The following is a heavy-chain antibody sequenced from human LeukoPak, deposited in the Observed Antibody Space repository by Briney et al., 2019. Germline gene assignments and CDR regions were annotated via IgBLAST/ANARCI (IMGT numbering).Heavy chain of an antibody. D-gene: IGHD3-10*01. CDR2: ISGSGGST. CDR3: AKVPYGSGSYGYYFDY. Sequence: PGGSLRLSCAASGFTFSSYGMSWVRQAPGKGLEWVSAISGSGGSTYYADSVKGRFTISRDNSKNTLYLQMNSLRAEDTAVYYCAKVPYGSGSYGYYFDYWGQGTLVTVSS. CDR1: GFTFSSYG. J-gene: IGHJ4*02. V-gene: IGHV3-23*01.